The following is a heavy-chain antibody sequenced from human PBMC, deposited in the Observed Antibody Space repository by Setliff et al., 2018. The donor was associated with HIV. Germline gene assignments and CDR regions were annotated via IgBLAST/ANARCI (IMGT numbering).Heavy chain of an antibody. CDR2: IYYSGST. J-gene: IGHJ4*02. Sequence: PSETLSLTCTVSGGSISSYYWSWIRQPPGKGLEWIGYIYYSGSTNYNPSLKSRVTISVDTSKNQSSLKLSSVTAADTAVYYCARDGPMGRFDYWGQGTLVTVSS. D-gene: IGHD3-16*01. CDR1: GGSISSYY. V-gene: IGHV4-59*01. CDR3: ARDGPMGRFDY.